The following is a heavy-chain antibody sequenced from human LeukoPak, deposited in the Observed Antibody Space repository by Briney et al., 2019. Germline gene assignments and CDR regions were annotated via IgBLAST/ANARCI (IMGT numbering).Heavy chain of an antibody. J-gene: IGHJ6*03. Sequence: ASVKLSFTASVYTFTSYGIIWMRQAPGQGLEWMGWISAYNGNTNYAQKLQGRVIMTTDTTTRTASVELRSLRSDDAAVYYCAVSYCDFWSGPSYYMDAWGKGTTVTVSS. V-gene: IGHV1-18*01. CDR2: ISAYNGNT. CDR3: AVSYCDFWSGPSYYMDA. D-gene: IGHD3-3*01. CDR1: VYTFTSYG.